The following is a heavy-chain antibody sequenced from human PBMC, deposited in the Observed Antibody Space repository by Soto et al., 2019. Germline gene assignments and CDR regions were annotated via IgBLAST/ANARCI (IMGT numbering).Heavy chain of an antibody. J-gene: IGHJ5*02. CDR3: ARVPSP. V-gene: IGHV4-30-2*01. Sequence: SGTLSLSCAVCGGFISSGGYSWSWIRQPPGKGLEWIGYIYHSGSTYYNPSLKSRVTISVDRSKNQFSLKLSSVTAADTAVYYCARVPSPWGQGTLVTVS. CDR1: GGFISSGGYS. CDR2: IYHSGST.